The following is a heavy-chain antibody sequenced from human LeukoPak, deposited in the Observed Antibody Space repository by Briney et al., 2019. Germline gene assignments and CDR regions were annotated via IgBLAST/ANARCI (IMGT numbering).Heavy chain of an antibody. V-gene: IGHV3-23*01. J-gene: IGHJ6*04. CDR1: GFTFSSYS. D-gene: IGHD3-10*01. CDR3: AKACTLLWFGELSMDV. Sequence: PGGSLRLSCAASGFTFSSYSMNWVRQAPGKGLEWVSGIVPSGGTTYYADSVKGRFTVSRDNSKNTLYLQMNSLRAEDTAVYYCAKACTLLWFGELSMDVWGKGTTVTVSS. CDR2: IVPSGGTT.